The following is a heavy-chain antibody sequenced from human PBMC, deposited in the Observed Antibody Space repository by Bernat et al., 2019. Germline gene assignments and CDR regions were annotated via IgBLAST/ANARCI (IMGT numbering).Heavy chain of an antibody. CDR1: GGSISSYY. Sequence: QVQLQESGPGLVKPSETLSLTCTVSGGSISSYYWSWIRQPPGKGLEWIGYIYYSGSTNYNPSLKSRVTISVDTSKNQFSLKLSSVTAADTAVYYCARAGYSSSWYLPYGMDVWGQGTTVTVSS. J-gene: IGHJ6*02. CDR2: IYYSGST. CDR3: ARAGYSSSWYLPYGMDV. D-gene: IGHD6-13*01. V-gene: IGHV4-59*08.